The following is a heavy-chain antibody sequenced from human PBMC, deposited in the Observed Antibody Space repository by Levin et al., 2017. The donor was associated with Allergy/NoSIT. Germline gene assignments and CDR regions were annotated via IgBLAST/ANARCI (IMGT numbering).Heavy chain of an antibody. V-gene: IGHV3-23*01. D-gene: IGHD5-18*01. Sequence: GGSLRLSCAASGFTFSSYAMSWVRQAPGKGLEWVSGLSGSGVTTYYADSVKDRFTISRDNSKNTLYLQMSSLRVEDTAVYYCAKDGGYSSGSYYFDYWSRGTLVSVSS. CDR2: LSGSGVTT. CDR3: AKDGGYSSGSYYFDY. J-gene: IGHJ4*02. CDR1: GFTFSSYA.